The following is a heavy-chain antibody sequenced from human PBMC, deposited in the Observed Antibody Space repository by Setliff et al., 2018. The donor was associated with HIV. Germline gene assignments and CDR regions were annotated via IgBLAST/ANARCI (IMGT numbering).Heavy chain of an antibody. CDR2: INSDGSST. CDR3: ARGPQYNFWGGYLGL. Sequence: PGGSLRLSCAASGFSFGSYWMHWVRQAPGKGLVWVSRINSDGSSTKYADSVRGRFTISRDNAKNTVYLQLTSLRAEDTAVYYCARGPQYNFWGGYLGLWGQGTLVTVSS. D-gene: IGHD3-3*01. J-gene: IGHJ4*02. V-gene: IGHV3-74*01. CDR1: GFSFGSYW.